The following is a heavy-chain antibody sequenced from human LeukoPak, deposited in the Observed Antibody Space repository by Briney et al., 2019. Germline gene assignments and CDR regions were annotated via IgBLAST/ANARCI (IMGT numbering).Heavy chain of an antibody. Sequence: GETLRLSCAASGFSFSSYGMSWVRQAPGKGLEWVSGISGSGASTYYADSVKGRFTISRDNSKNTLHLQMNSLRAEDTAMYYCTTLTMIIGTHFDYWGQGTLVTVSS. J-gene: IGHJ4*02. CDR2: ISGSGAST. CDR3: TTLTMIIGTHFDY. CDR1: GFSFSSYG. V-gene: IGHV3-23*01. D-gene: IGHD3-22*01.